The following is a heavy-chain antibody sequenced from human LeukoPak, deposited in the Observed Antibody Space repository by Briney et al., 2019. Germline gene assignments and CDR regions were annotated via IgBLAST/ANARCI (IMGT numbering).Heavy chain of an antibody. CDR2: ISSSSSYI. Sequence: GGSLRLSCAASGFTFSSYSMNWVRQAPGKGLEWVSSISSSSSYIYYADSVKGRFTISRDNAKNSLYLQMNSLRAEDTAVYYCARDLVPYYDSSGYVYWGQGTLVTVSS. J-gene: IGHJ4*02. D-gene: IGHD3-22*01. CDR1: GFTFSSYS. V-gene: IGHV3-21*01. CDR3: ARDLVPYYDSSGYVY.